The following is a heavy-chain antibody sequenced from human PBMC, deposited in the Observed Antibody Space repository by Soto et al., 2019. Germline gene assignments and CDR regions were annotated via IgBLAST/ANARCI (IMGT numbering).Heavy chain of an antibody. CDR2: INHSGST. J-gene: IGHJ6*03. D-gene: IGHD4-17*01. CDR3: ARHVGATVTRPLNYYYYMDV. V-gene: IGHV4-34*01. CDR1: GGSFSGYY. Sequence: SETLSLTCAVYGGSFSGYYWSWIRQPPGKGLEWIGEINHSGSTNYNPSLKSRVTISVDTSKNQFSLKLSSVTAADTAVYYCARHVGATVTRPLNYYYYMDVWGKGTTVTVSS.